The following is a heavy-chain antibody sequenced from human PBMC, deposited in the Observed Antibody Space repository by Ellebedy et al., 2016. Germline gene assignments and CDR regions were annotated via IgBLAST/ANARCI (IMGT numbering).Heavy chain of an antibody. CDR1: GFTFSDYY. Sequence: GGSLRLSCEASGFTFSDYYMNWIRQAPGKGLEWISYISGSSSDTNYADSVKGRFTISRDNANNSLFLQMDSLRAEDTAIYYCVKTARLADFWGQGTLVTVSS. J-gene: IGHJ4*02. CDR2: ISGSSSDT. D-gene: IGHD1-14*01. CDR3: VKTARLADF. V-gene: IGHV3-11*06.